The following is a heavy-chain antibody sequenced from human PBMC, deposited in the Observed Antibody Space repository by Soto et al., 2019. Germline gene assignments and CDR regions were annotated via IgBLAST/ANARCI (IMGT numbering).Heavy chain of an antibody. CDR1: GGSFSGYY. J-gene: IGHJ4*02. CDR2: INHNGDT. Sequence: QVQLQQWGAGLLKPSETLSHTCTVYGGSFSGYYWSWIRQPPGKGLEWIGDINHNGDTNYNPSLTIRVTISVDTSKTQFSLKLNSVTAADTAVYYCARRLDDWGQGILVTVSS. CDR3: ARRLDD. V-gene: IGHV4-34*01.